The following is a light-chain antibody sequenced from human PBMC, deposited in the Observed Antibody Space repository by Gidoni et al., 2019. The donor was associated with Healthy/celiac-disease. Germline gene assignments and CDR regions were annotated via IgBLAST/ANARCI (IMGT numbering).Light chain of an antibody. Sequence: ASQSVSSNLAWYQQKPGRAPRLLIYGASTRATGIPARFSGSGYGTEFTLTISRLQSEDFAVYYCQQYNNWPPYTFXQXTKLEIK. CDR2: GAS. V-gene: IGKV3-15*01. J-gene: IGKJ2*01. CDR3: QQYNNWPPYT. CDR1: QSVSSN.